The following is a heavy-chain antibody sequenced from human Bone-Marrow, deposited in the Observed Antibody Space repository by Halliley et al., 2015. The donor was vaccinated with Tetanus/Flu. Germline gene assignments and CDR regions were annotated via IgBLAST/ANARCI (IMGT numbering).Heavy chain of an antibody. V-gene: IGHV3-48*01. Sequence: AVSGFSFSFYSMNWVRQAPGKGLECIANIFSSGNIVYYADSVKGRFTISRDTSKNTLYLEMNNLRAEDTAVYYCAEEFD. CDR3: AEEFD. CDR1: GFSFSFYS. CDR2: IFSSGNIV. J-gene: IGHJ5*02.